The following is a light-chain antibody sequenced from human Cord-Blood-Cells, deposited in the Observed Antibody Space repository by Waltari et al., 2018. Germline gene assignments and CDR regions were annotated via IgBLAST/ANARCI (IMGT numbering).Light chain of an antibody. J-gene: IGKJ2*01. CDR3: QQRSNWPPGYI. V-gene: IGKV3-11*01. CDR1: QSVSSY. CDR2: DAS. Sequence: DMVLTHATATLPFSPGARANLSCRASQSVSSYIAWYKQKPGQAPRLIIYDASNRATGLPARCRGSVSETDFTRTISSLAPEDFAVYYCQQRSNWPPGYIFGQGTKLEIK.